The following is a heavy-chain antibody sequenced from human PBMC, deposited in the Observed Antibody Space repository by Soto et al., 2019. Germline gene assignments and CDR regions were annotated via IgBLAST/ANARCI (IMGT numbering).Heavy chain of an antibody. CDR1: GGSFSGYY. D-gene: IGHD6-13*01. Sequence: SETLSLTCAVYGGSFSGYYWSWIRQPPGKGLEWIGEINHSGSTNYNPSLKSRVTISVDTSKNQFSLKLSSVTAADTAVYYCARGPIAAAGIDGMDVWGQGTTVTVS. CDR3: ARGPIAAAGIDGMDV. J-gene: IGHJ6*02. CDR2: INHSGST. V-gene: IGHV4-34*01.